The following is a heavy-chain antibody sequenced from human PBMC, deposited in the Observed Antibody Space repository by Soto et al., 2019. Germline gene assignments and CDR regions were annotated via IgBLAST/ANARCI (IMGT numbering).Heavy chain of an antibody. CDR1: GGSISSYY. V-gene: IGHV4-59*01. CDR3: ARLFGVVILDY. J-gene: IGHJ4*02. CDR2: IYYSGST. D-gene: IGHD3-3*01. Sequence: SETLSLTCTVSGGSISSYYWSWIRQPPGKGLEWIGYIYYSGSTNYNPSLKSRVTISVDTSKNQFSLKLSSVTAADTAVYYCARLFGVVILDYWGQGTQVTVSS.